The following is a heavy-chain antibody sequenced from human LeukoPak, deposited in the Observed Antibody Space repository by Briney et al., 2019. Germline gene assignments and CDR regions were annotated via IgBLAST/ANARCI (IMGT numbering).Heavy chain of an antibody. Sequence: PSETLSLTCTVSGGSVTTAHWYWSWIRQPAGKGLEWIGRVYISGDTKYNPSLKSRVSMSLDASKNQFSLRLTSVTAADTAVYYCARLIAEVGGGTNYFDTWGQGTLVTVSS. D-gene: IGHD2-21*01. CDR2: VYISGDT. CDR3: ARLIAEVGGGTNYFDT. V-gene: IGHV4-4*07. J-gene: IGHJ4*02. CDR1: GGSVTTAHWY.